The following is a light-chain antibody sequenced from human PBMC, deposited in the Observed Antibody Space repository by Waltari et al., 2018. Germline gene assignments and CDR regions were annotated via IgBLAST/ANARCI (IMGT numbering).Light chain of an antibody. CDR2: SNN. V-gene: IGLV1-44*01. Sequence: QSVLTQPPSASGTPGQRVTISCSGSSSTIGSNTVNWYQQLPGTAPKLLIYSNNQRPSGVPDRFSGSKSGTSASLTISGLQSEDEADYSCAAWDDSLNAPCVFGGGTKLTVL. J-gene: IGLJ3*02. CDR3: AAWDDSLNAPCV. CDR1: SSTIGSNT.